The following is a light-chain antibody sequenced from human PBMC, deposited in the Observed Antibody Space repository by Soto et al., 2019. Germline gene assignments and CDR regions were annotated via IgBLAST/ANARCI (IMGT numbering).Light chain of an antibody. J-gene: IGKJ3*01. Sequence: DILMTQSPSSLSASVGDRATITCQASQGINNYLNWYQQKPGKPPTLLIYDASNLEPGVPSRFSGRGSGTDFTFSITNLQPEDVATYYCQQYESLPPRFGPGTKVDIK. CDR2: DAS. CDR3: QQYESLPPR. CDR1: QGINNY. V-gene: IGKV1-33*01.